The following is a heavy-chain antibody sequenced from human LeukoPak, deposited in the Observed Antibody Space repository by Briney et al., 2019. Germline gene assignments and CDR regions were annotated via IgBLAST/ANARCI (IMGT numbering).Heavy chain of an antibody. CDR2: INPNSGGT. Sequence: GASVTVSCKASGYTFTGYYLHWVRQAPGQGLEWMGWINPNSGGTDSAQKFQGRVTMTRDTSISTAYVELSRLRSDDTAVYFCARVIRGYYDIIGYYGDAFDIWGQGTMVTVSS. CDR3: ARVIRGYYDIIGYYGDAFDI. J-gene: IGHJ3*02. V-gene: IGHV1-2*02. D-gene: IGHD3-22*01. CDR1: GYTFTGYY.